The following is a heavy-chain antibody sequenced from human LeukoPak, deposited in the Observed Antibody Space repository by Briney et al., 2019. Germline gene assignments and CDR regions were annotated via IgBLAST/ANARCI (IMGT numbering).Heavy chain of an antibody. D-gene: IGHD2-15*01. Sequence: SVKVSCKASGGTFSSYAISWVRQAPGQGLEWMGGIIPIFGTANYAQKFQGRVTITADKSTSTAYMELSSLRSEDTAVYYCAKIMALYCSGGSCNEIDYWGQGTLVTVSS. CDR3: AKIMALYCSGGSCNEIDY. CDR2: IIPIFGTA. CDR1: GGTFSSYA. V-gene: IGHV1-69*06. J-gene: IGHJ4*02.